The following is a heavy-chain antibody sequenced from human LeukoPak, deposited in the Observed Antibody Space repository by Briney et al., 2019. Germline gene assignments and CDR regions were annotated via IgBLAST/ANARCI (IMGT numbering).Heavy chain of an antibody. J-gene: IGHJ1*01. CDR2: IYYSGST. CDR1: GGSISSYY. Sequence: PSETLSLTCTVSGGSISSYYWSWIRQPPGKGLEWIGYIYYSGSTNYNPSLKSRVTISVDTSKNQFSLKLSSVTAADTAVYYCASTTVTLRAEYFQHWGQGTLVTVSS. D-gene: IGHD4-17*01. CDR3: ASTTVTLRAEYFQH. V-gene: IGHV4-59*08.